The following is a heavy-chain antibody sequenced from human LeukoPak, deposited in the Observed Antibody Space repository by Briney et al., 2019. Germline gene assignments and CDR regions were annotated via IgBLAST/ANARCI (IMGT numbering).Heavy chain of an antibody. J-gene: IGHJ4*02. Sequence: ASETLSLTCTVSGASISSGRNYWGWIRQSPGKGLEWIASLYSSGTTHYNPSLQSRVSVSVDTSKNQFSVRLNSLTAADTAVYYCARHLSGTTIAHYFDHWGQGTVVTVSS. CDR3: ARHLSGTTIAHYFDH. CDR2: LYSSGTT. CDR1: GASISSGRNY. D-gene: IGHD6-13*01. V-gene: IGHV4-39*01.